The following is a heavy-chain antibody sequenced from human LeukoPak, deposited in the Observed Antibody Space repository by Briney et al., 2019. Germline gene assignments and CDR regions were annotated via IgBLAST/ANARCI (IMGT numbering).Heavy chain of an antibody. D-gene: IGHD6-19*01. V-gene: IGHV5-51*01. Sequence: GESLKISCKGSGYSFTSYWIGWVRQMPGKGLEWMGIIYPGDSDTRYSPSFQGQVTISADKSISTAYLQWSSLKASDTAMYYCARQFVYSSAFKLRNWFDPWGQGTLVTVSS. CDR3: ARQFVYSSAFKLRNWFDP. CDR2: IYPGDSDT. J-gene: IGHJ5*02. CDR1: GYSFTSYW.